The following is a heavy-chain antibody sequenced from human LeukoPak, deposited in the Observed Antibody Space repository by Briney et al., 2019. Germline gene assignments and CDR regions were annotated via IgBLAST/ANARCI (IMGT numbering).Heavy chain of an antibody. Sequence: GGSLRLSCAASGFTFSDYYMSWIRQAPGKGLEWVSYISSSSSYTNYADSVKGRFTISRDNAKNSLYLQMNSLRAEDTAVYYCASEGVYGSGSYSDYWGQGTLVTVSS. CDR2: ISSSSSYT. V-gene: IGHV3-11*06. CDR1: GFTFSDYY. CDR3: ASEGVYGSGSYSDY. D-gene: IGHD3-10*01. J-gene: IGHJ4*02.